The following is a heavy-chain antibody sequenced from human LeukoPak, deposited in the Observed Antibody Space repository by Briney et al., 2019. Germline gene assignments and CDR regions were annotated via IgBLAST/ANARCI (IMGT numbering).Heavy chain of an antibody. CDR2: INPNSGGT. D-gene: IGHD1-1*01. V-gene: IGHV1-2*02. Sequence: ASVKVSCKASGYTFTGYYMHWVRQAPGQGLEWMGWINPNSGGTNYAQKFQGRVTMTRDTSISTAYMELSRLRSDDTAVYYCARVRGAYLETYFDYWGQGTLVTVSS. J-gene: IGHJ4*02. CDR1: GYTFTGYY. CDR3: ARVRGAYLETYFDY.